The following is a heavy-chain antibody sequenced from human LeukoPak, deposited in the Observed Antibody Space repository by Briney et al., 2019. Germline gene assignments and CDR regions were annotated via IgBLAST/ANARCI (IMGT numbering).Heavy chain of an antibody. Sequence: GGSLRLSCAASGFTFSSYAMSWLRQAPGKGLEWVSAISGSGGSTYYADSVEGRFTISRDNSKNTLYLQMNSLRAEDTAVYYCAKYYYGSGSYPNWFDPWGQGTLVTVSS. V-gene: IGHV3-23*01. D-gene: IGHD3-10*01. CDR2: ISGSGGST. CDR1: GFTFSSYA. CDR3: AKYYYGSGSYPNWFDP. J-gene: IGHJ5*02.